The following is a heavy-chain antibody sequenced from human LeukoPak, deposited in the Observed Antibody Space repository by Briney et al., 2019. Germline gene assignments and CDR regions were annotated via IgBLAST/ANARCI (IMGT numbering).Heavy chain of an antibody. CDR1: GYTFTSYD. CDR3: ARINGLPDY. V-gene: IGHV1-8*01. CDR2: MNPKSGNT. D-gene: IGHD2-8*01. J-gene: IGHJ4*02. Sequence: ASVKVSCKASGYTFTSYDINWVRQASGQGLEWMGWMNPKSGNTGYAQKFQGKVTMTRDTSISTGYMGVRRLTFEDTATYYCARINGLPDYWGQGTLVTVSP.